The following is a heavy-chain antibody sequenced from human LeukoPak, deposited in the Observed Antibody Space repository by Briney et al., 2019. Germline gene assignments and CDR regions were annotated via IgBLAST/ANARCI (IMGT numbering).Heavy chain of an antibody. CDR1: AYTFTSYY. Sequence: GASVQVSSKASAYTFTSYYMHWLRQPAGQGLEGMVIINPSGGSTSYSQKFQGRVTMTRDTSTSTVYMELSSLRSEDTAVYYCARVDVPAASSAWFDPWGQGTLVTVSS. CDR2: INPSGGST. D-gene: IGHD2-2*01. V-gene: IGHV1-46*03. CDR3: ARVDVPAASSAWFDP. J-gene: IGHJ5*02.